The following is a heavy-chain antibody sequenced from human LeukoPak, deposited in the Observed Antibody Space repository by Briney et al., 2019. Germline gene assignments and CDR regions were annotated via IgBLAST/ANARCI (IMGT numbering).Heavy chain of an antibody. CDR1: GGSISSSSYY. CDR3: ARAGIAWPHYYFDY. CDR2: IYYSGST. V-gene: IGHV4-39*01. J-gene: IGHJ4*02. Sequence: SETLSLTCTVSGGSISSSSYYWGWIRQPPGKGLEWIGSIYYSGSTYYNPSLKSRVTISVDTSKNQFSLKLSSVTAADTAMYYCARAGIAWPHYYFDYWGQGTLVTVSS.